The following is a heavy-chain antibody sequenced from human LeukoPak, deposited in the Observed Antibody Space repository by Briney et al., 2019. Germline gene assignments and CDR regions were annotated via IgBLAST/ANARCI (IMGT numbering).Heavy chain of an antibody. CDR3: ARDPERQWLVLGY. Sequence: GGSLRLSCAASGFTFSSYGMHWVRQAPGKGLEWVAVIWYDGGNKYYADSVKGRFTISRDNSKNTLYLQMNSLRAEDTAVYYCARDPERQWLVLGYWGQGTLVTVSS. CDR1: GFTFSSYG. J-gene: IGHJ4*02. CDR2: IWYDGGNK. D-gene: IGHD6-19*01. V-gene: IGHV3-33*01.